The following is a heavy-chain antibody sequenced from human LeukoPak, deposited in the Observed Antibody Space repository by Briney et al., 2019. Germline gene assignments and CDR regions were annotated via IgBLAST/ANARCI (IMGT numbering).Heavy chain of an antibody. CDR2: FDPEDGET. CDR3: ATQSRRQWLPDY. D-gene: IGHD6-19*01. V-gene: IGHV1-24*01. Sequence: ASVKVSCKVSGYTLTELSMHWVRQAPGKGLEWMGGFDPEDGETIYAQKFQGRVTMTEDTSTDTAYMELSSLRSEDTAVYYCATQSRRQWLPDYWGQGTLVTVSS. CDR1: GYTLTELS. J-gene: IGHJ4*02.